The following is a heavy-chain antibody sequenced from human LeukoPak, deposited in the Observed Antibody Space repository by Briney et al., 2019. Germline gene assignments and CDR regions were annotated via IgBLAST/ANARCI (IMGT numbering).Heavy chain of an antibody. Sequence: ASVKVSCKASGYTFTSYGISWVRQAPGQGLEWMGWISAYNGNTNYAQKLQGRVTMTTDTSTSTAYMELRSVRSDDSAVYYWARTKRTPGYCTSGVCYPLFYWGQGTLVTVSS. CDR1: GYTFTSYG. D-gene: IGHD2-8*01. J-gene: IGHJ4*02. CDR3: ARTKRTPGYCTSGVCYPLFY. CDR2: ISAYNGNT. V-gene: IGHV1-18*01.